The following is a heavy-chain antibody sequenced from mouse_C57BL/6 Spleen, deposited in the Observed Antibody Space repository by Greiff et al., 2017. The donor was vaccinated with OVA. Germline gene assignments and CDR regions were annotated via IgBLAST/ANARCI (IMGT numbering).Heavy chain of an antibody. D-gene: IGHD4-1*01. CDR1: GYTFTDYY. Sequence: EVQLQQSGPELVQPGASVKISCKASGYTFTDYYMNWVQQSHGKSLEWIGVLNPNNGGTSYNQKFKGKATLTVDKSSSTAYMELRSLTSEDSAVYDCAREEAGGAWFAYWGQGTLVTVSA. J-gene: IGHJ3*01. CDR3: AREEAGGAWFAY. CDR2: LNPNNGGT. V-gene: IGHV1-26*01.